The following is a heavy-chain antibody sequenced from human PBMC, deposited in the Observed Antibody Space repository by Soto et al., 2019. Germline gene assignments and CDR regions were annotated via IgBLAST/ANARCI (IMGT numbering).Heavy chain of an antibody. J-gene: IGHJ4*02. CDR2: ISYDGSNK. D-gene: IGHD5-12*01. CDR1: GFTFSSYG. V-gene: IGHV3-30*18. CDR3: AKEFERRWLQFSSTYYFDY. Sequence: GGSLRLSCAASGFTFSSYGMHWVRQAPGKGLEWVAVISYDGSNKYYADSVKGRFTISRDNSKNTLYLQMNSLRAEDTAVYYCAKEFERRWLQFSSTYYFDYWGQGTLVTVSS.